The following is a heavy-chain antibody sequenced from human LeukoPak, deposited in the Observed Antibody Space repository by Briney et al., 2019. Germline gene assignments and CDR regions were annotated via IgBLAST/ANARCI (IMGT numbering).Heavy chain of an antibody. V-gene: IGHV3-7*01. CDR2: IKQDGSEK. CDR1: RFIFNNYW. J-gene: IGHJ4*02. CDR3: ARGAYSSGWAYFDH. D-gene: IGHD6-19*01. Sequence: GGSLRLSCAASRFIFNNYWMSWVRQAPGKGLEWVANIKQDGSEKYYVDSVKGRFTISRDNAKNSLYLHMDSLRAEDTAVYYCARGAYSSGWAYFDHWGQGTLVTVSS.